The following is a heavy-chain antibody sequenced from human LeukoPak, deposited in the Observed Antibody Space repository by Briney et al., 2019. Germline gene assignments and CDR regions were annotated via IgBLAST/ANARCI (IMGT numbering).Heavy chain of an antibody. CDR1: GGSISSYY. V-gene: IGHV4-59*12. J-gene: IGHJ4*02. D-gene: IGHD3-10*01. CDR2: IYYSGST. Sequence: SETLSLTCTVSGGSISSYYWSWIRQPPGKGLEWIGYIYYSGSTNYNPSLKSRVTISVDTSKNQFSLKLSSVTAADTAVYYCARGVRGVIITLYYFDYWGQGTLVTVSS. CDR3: ARGVRGVIITLYYFDY.